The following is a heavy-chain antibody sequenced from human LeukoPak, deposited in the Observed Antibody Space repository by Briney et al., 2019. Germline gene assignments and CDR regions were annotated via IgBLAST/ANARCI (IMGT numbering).Heavy chain of an antibody. D-gene: IGHD1-14*01. Sequence: PSETLSLTCTVSGGSISSSSYYWGWIRQPPGKGLEWIGSIYYSGSTYYNPSLKSRVTISVDTSKNQFSLKLSSVTAADTAVYYCARGRLKPEWFDPWGQGTLVTVSS. V-gene: IGHV4-39*07. CDR3: ARGRLKPEWFDP. CDR2: IYYSGST. CDR1: GGSISSSSYY. J-gene: IGHJ5*02.